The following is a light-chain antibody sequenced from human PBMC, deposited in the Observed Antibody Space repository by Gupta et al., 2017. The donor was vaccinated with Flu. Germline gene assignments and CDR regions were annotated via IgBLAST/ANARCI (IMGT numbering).Light chain of an antibody. CDR3: QQDYSYLT. CDR2: AAS. Sequence: AILMTQSPSSLSASTGDRVTITCRASQGISSYLAWYQQKPGKAPKLLIYAASTGTTGAPSRFSGRGYAKDLTSTSSFQQYEDLDDYYLQQDYSYLTFGHGTKVDIK. CDR1: QGISSY. J-gene: IGKJ3*01. V-gene: IGKV1-8*01.